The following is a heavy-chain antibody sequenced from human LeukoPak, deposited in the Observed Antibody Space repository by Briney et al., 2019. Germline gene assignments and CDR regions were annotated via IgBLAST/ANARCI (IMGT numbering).Heavy chain of an antibody. CDR3: ASGKETSMAQGY. V-gene: IGHV3-53*01. CDR2: ISSGGSI. Sequence: PGGSLRLSCAVSVFTVSSNYMTWVRQAPGKGLEWVSVISSGGSIYYADSVKGRFTIYRDISKNTVDLQLNSLRAEDTAVYYCASGKETSMAQGYWGQGTLVTVSS. D-gene: IGHD5-18*01. CDR1: VFTVSSNY. J-gene: IGHJ4*02.